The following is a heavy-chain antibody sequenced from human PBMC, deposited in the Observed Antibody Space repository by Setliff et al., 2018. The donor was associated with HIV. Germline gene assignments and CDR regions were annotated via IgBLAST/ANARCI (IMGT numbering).Heavy chain of an antibody. CDR2: IYSTGST. J-gene: IGHJ4*02. CDR1: GPSINIHY. Sequence: SETLSLTCTVSGPSINIHYWSWIRQSPGKGFEWIGYIYSTGSTNYNPSLQSRVTISMVVSRNQFSLKVTSVTAADTAVYYCAKGAGFYGDYTFDHWGQGRQVTVSS. V-gene: IGHV4-59*11. D-gene: IGHD4-17*01. CDR3: AKGAGFYGDYTFDH.